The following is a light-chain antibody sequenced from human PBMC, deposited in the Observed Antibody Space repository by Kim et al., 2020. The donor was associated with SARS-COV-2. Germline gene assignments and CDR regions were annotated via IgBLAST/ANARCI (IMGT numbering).Light chain of an antibody. CDR1: SGNIANMH. CDR3: QSCDSSNQVV. CDR2: ESI. Sequence: KTVTISCPGSSGNIANMHVQWYQQRPGSAPTTLIYESIYRPSGVPSRFSGSIDRASNSVSLTISGLQIEDEADYYCQSCDSSNQVVFGGGTQLTVL. V-gene: IGLV6-57*02. J-gene: IGLJ2*01.